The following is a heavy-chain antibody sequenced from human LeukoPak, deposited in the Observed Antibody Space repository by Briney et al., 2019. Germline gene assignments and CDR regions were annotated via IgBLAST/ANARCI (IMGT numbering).Heavy chain of an antibody. CDR3: ARVVRYYNVGHYYGMDV. CDR2: INHSGST. J-gene: IGHJ6*02. V-gene: IGHV4-34*01. D-gene: IGHD3-10*01. Sequence: KPSETLSLTCAVFGGSFSDSYWSWIRQPPGKGLGWIGEINHSGSTNYNPSLKSRVTISVDTSKNQFSLKLSSVTAADTAVYYCARVVRYYNVGHYYGMDVWGQGTTVTVSS. CDR1: GGSFSDSY.